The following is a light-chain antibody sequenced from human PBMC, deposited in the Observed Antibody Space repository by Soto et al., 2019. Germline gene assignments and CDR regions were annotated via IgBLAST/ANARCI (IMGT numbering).Light chain of an antibody. CDR2: GVN. V-gene: IGLV2-14*01. Sequence: QSVLTQPASVSGSPGQSITISCTGSSSDIGASEFVSWYQQFPGKAPKLMIYGVNSRPSGVSYRFSGSKSGNTASLTISGLQPEDESHYYCSSSTTSDTLIFGGGTQLTVL. J-gene: IGLJ2*01. CDR1: SSDIGASEF. CDR3: SSSTTSDTLI.